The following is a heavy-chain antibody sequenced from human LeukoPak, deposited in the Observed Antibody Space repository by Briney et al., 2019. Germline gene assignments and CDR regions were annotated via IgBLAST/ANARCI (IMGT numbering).Heavy chain of an antibody. D-gene: IGHD3-16*01. CDR1: GFTFSTSS. CDR2: IKEDGSEN. V-gene: IGHV3-7*04. Sequence: GGSLRLSCAASGFTFSTSSMNWVRQAPGKGLEWVANIKEDGSENYYVDSVRGRFTISRDDAKNSLYLQMNSLRAEDTAMYYCARAYAGGIFDSWGQGTLVTVSS. J-gene: IGHJ4*02. CDR3: ARAYAGGIFDS.